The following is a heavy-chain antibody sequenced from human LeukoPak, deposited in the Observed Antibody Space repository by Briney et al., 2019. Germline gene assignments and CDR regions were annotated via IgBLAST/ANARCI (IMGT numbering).Heavy chain of an antibody. D-gene: IGHD3-10*01. CDR1: GFTFSSYS. Sequence: GGSLRLSCAASGFTFSSYSMNWVRQAPGKGLEWVSSISSSSSYIYYADSVKGRFTISRDNAKNSLYLQMNSLRAEDTALYYCAKGLRITMVRGGCDYWGQGTLVTVSS. J-gene: IGHJ4*02. V-gene: IGHV3-21*04. CDR3: AKGLRITMVRGGCDY. CDR2: ISSSSSYI.